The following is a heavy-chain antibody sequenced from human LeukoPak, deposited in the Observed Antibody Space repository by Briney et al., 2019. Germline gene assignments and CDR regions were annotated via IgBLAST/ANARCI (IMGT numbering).Heavy chain of an antibody. V-gene: IGHV4-34*01. CDR3: ARGRYLPLYFDY. CDR1: GGSFSGYY. J-gene: IGHJ4*02. Sequence: SETLSLTCAVYGGSFSGYYWSWIRQPPGKGLEWIGEINHSGSTNYNPSPKSRVTISVDTSKNQFSLKLSSVTAADTAVYYCARGRYLPLYFDYWGQGTLVTVSS. D-gene: IGHD1-14*01. CDR2: INHSGST.